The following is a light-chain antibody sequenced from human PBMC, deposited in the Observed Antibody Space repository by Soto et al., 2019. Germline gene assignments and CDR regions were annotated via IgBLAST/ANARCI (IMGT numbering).Light chain of an antibody. V-gene: IGKV1-27*01. CDR1: QGISNY. CDR2: AAS. CDR3: QKYNSAPAIT. Sequence: DIPMTQSPSSLSASVGDRVTITCRASQGISNYLAWYQQKPGKVPKLLIYAASTLQSGVPSRFSGSGSGTDFTLTISSLQPEDVATYYCQKYNSAPAITFGQGTRLEIK. J-gene: IGKJ5*01.